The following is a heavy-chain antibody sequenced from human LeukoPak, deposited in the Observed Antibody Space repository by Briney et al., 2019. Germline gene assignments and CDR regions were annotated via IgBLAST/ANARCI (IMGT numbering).Heavy chain of an antibody. CDR3: ARGALYDSSGYQFDY. J-gene: IGHJ4*02. CDR2: IKYDGSEK. D-gene: IGHD3-22*01. CDR1: GFTFSNYW. Sequence: AGGSLRLSCAASGFTFSNYWMTWFRQTPGKDLEWVGNIKYDGSEKYYVDSVKGRFTISRDNAKNSLYLHMNSLRAEDTAVYYCARGALYDSSGYQFDYWGQGTLVTVSS. V-gene: IGHV3-7*01.